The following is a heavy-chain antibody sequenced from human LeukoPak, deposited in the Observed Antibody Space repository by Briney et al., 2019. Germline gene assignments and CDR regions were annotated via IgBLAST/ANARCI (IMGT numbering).Heavy chain of an antibody. CDR3: ARDHEGALDY. J-gene: IGHJ4*02. CDR2: IKQDGSET. Sequence: GGSLRLSCAASGFTFSSYWMSWVRQAPGKGLEWVANIKQDGSETSHVDSVKGRFTISRDNAKNSLYLQMNSLRAEDTAVYYCARDHEGALDYWGQGTLVTVSS. D-gene: IGHD1-26*01. V-gene: IGHV3-7*01. CDR1: GFTFSSYW.